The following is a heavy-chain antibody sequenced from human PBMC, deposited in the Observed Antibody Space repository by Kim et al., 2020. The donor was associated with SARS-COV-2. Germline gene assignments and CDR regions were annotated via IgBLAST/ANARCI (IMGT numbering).Heavy chain of an antibody. CDR3: TREVGVTSSYYYGMDV. J-gene: IGHJ6*02. CDR2: IKRKVEGGTL. D-gene: IGHD1-26*01. Sequence: GGSLRLSCVASGFTFSNAWMSWVRQAPGKGLEWVGRIKRKVEGGTLDYAASVKGRLSISRDDTRNTLHLQMDSLKTEDTAVYYCTREVGVTSSYYYGMDVWGQGTTVTVSS. CDR1: GFTFSNAW. V-gene: IGHV3-15*01.